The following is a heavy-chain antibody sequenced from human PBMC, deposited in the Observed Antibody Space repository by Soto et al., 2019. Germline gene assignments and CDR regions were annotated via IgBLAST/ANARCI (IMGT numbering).Heavy chain of an antibody. J-gene: IGHJ4*02. Sequence: QVQLVQSGAEVKKPGSSVKVSCKASGGTFSSYTISWVRQAPGQGLEWMGRIIPILGIANYAQKFQGRVTIPAAKATSTAYMELSSLRSEDTAVYYCASSYGDYSVGYWGQGTLVTVSS. CDR2: IIPILGIA. D-gene: IGHD4-17*01. V-gene: IGHV1-69*02. CDR3: ASSYGDYSVGY. CDR1: GGTFSSYT.